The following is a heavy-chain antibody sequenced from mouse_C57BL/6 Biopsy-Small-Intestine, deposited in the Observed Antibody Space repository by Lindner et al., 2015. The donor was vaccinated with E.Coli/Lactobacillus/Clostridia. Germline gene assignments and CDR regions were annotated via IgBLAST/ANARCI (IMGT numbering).Heavy chain of an antibody. J-gene: IGHJ3*01. V-gene: IGHV1-22*01. CDR1: GYTFTDYN. D-gene: IGHD1-1*01. CDR2: INPNNGGI. Sequence: VQLQESGPELVKPGASVKMSCKASGYTFTDYNIHWVKQSHGKSLEWIGYINPNNGGISYNQEFKGKATLTVNKSSSTAYMELRSLTSDDSTVYYCARSGYYGSTSFAYWGQGTLVTVSA. CDR3: ARSGYYGSTSFAY.